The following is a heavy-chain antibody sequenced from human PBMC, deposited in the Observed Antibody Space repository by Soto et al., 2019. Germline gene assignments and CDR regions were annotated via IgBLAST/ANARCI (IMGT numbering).Heavy chain of an antibody. CDR2: IYPGDSDT. D-gene: IGHD3-10*01. CDR1: GYSFTSYW. CDR3: ARHKRGLWFGEFPSFDY. J-gene: IGHJ4*02. V-gene: IGHV5-51*01. Sequence: GESLKISCKGSGYSFTSYWIGWVRQMPGKGLEWMGIIYPGDSDTRYSPSFQGQVTISADKSISTAYLQWSSLKASDTAMYYCARHKRGLWFGEFPSFDYWGQGTLVTVSS.